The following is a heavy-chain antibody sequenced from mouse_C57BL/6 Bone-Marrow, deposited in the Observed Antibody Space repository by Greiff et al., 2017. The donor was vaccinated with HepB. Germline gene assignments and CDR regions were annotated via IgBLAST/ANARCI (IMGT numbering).Heavy chain of an antibody. CDR1: GFSLTSYG. CDR2: IWSGGST. V-gene: IGHV2-2*01. CDR3: ARMGWDPYYAMDD. D-gene: IGHD4-1*01. J-gene: IGHJ4*01. Sequence: QVQLQQSGPGLVQPSQSLSITCTASGFSLTSYGVHWVRQSPGRGLEWLGVIWSGGSTDYDPAFISRLSTSTDNSKSQVLFIMNSLQADDTAIYYCARMGWDPYYAMDDWGQGTSVTVSS.